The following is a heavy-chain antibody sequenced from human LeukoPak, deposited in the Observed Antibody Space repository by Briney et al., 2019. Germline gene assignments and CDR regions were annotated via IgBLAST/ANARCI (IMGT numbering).Heavy chain of an antibody. Sequence: HPGRSLRLSCAASGFTFSSYAMHWVRQAPGKGLEWVAVISYDGSNKYYADSVKGRFTISRDNSKNTLYLQMNSLRAEDTAVYYCARDDDFYGTLDWGQGTLVTVSS. CDR2: ISYDGSNK. CDR3: ARDDDFYGTLD. D-gene: IGHD3-3*01. V-gene: IGHV3-30-3*01. CDR1: GFTFSSYA. J-gene: IGHJ4*02.